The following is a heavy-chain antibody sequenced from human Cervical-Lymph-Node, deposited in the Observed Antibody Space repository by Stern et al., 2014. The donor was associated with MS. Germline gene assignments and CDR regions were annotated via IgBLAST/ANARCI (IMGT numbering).Heavy chain of an antibody. J-gene: IGHJ6*02. V-gene: IGHV1-69*01. CDR1: GGTFRSYA. CDR3: ARDLRAAGNYYYGMDV. D-gene: IGHD6-13*01. CDR2: IIPIFGSA. Sequence: VQLVDSGAELKKPGASAKDSCKDSGGTFRSYALSWGRQPPGQRLDWMGRIIPIFGSANYAQKFQGRVTITADESTSTAYMELSSLRSEDTAVYYCARDLRAAGNYYYGMDVWGQGTTVTVSS.